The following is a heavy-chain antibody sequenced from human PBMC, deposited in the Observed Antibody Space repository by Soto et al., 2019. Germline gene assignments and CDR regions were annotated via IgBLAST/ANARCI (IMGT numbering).Heavy chain of an antibody. CDR1: GGSFSGYY. CDR3: GRGRGDRVPAVGMDV. J-gene: IGHJ6*02. CDR2: INHSGST. V-gene: IGHV4-34*01. D-gene: IGHD1-1*01. Sequence: SETLSLTCAVYGGSFSGYYWSWIRQPPGKGLEWIGEINHSGSTNYNPSLKSRVTISVDTSKDQFSLKLSSVTAADTAVYYCGRGRGDRVPAVGMDVWGQGTTVTVSS.